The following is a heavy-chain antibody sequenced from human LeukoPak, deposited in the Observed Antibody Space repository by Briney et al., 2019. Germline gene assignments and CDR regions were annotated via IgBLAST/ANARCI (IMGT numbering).Heavy chain of an antibody. Sequence: GGSLRLSCAASGFTFSSYGMHWVRQAPGKGLEWVAFIRYDGSNKYYADSVKGRFTISRDNSKNTLYLQMNSLRAEDTAVYYCAKFGGSGSGGLSHVDYWGQGTLVTVSS. CDR3: AKFGGSGSGGLSHVDY. CDR2: IRYDGSNK. J-gene: IGHJ4*02. V-gene: IGHV3-30*02. CDR1: GFTFSSYG. D-gene: IGHD3-10*01.